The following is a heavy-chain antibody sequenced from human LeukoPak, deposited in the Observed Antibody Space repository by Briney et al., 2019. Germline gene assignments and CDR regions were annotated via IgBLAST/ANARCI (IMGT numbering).Heavy chain of an antibody. CDR2: ISSSSSTI. CDR1: GFTFSSYS. Sequence: GGSLRLSCAASGFTFSSYSMNWVRQAPGKGLEWVSYISSSSSTIYYADSVKGRFTISRDNSKNTLYLQMNSLRAEDTAVYYCARDRRSSGSVYYFDYWGQGTLVTVSS. J-gene: IGHJ4*02. D-gene: IGHD3-10*01. V-gene: IGHV3-48*01. CDR3: ARDRRSSGSVYYFDY.